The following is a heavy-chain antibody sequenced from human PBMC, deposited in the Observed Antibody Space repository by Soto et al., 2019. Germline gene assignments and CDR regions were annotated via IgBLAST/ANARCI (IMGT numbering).Heavy chain of an antibody. D-gene: IGHD3-9*01. Sequence: SETLSLTCTVSGGSISSGGYYWSWIRQHPGKGLEWIGYIYYSGSTYYNPSLKSRVTISVDTSKNQFSLKLSSVTAADTAVYYCARVVDSPPLARAFDIWGQGTMVTVSS. J-gene: IGHJ3*02. CDR2: IYYSGST. V-gene: IGHV4-31*03. CDR1: GGSISSGGYY. CDR3: ARVVDSPPLARAFDI.